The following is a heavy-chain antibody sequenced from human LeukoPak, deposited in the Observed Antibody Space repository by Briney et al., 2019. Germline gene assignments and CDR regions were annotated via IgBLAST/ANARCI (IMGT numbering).Heavy chain of an antibody. CDR3: TRDLTGGLYFDY. CDR2: IYYSGIT. V-gene: IGHV4-59*01. CDR1: GGSISSFY. J-gene: IGHJ4*02. D-gene: IGHD7-27*01. Sequence: PSETLSLTCTVSGGSISSFYWSCIRQPPGKGLEWIGSIYYSGITNYNPSLKSRVSISVDTSKNQFSLRLSSVTAADTAIYYCTRDLTGGLYFDYWGQGTLVTVSS.